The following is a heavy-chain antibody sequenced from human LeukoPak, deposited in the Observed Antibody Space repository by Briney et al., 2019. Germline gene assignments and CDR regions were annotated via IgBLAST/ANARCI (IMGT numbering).Heavy chain of an antibody. CDR1: GYTFTSYY. CDR2: INPSGGST. V-gene: IGHV1-46*01. D-gene: IGHD6-19*01. J-gene: IGHJ4*02. CDR3: ARGGSGWYDGFDY. Sequence: ASVKVSCKASGYTFTSYYMHWVRQAPGQGLEWMGIINPSGGSTSYAQKFQGRVTMTRDTSISTAYMELSRLRSDDTAVYYCARGGSGWYDGFDYWGQGTLVTVSS.